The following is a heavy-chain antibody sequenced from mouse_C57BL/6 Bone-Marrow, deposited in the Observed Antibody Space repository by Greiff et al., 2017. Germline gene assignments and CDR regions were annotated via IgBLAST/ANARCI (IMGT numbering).Heavy chain of an antibody. Sequence: VQLKESGGDLVKPGGSLKLSCAASGFTFSSYGMYWVRQTPDKRLEWVATISSGGSYTYYPDSVKGRFTISRDNAKNTLYLQMSSLKSEDTAMYYCARQDYWGQGTTLTVSS. CDR2: ISSGGSYT. CDR1: GFTFSSYG. CDR3: ARQDY. V-gene: IGHV5-6*01. J-gene: IGHJ2*01.